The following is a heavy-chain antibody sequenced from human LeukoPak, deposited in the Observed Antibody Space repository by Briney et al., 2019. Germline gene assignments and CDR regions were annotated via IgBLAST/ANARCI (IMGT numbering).Heavy chain of an antibody. V-gene: IGHV1-69*04. D-gene: IGHD4-23*01. J-gene: IGHJ4*02. Sequence: SVKVSCKASGRTFDSYAFSWVRQAPGQGLDYMGRIIPMLGTPNYAQKFQGRLTITADKSTTTVNMELSNLRSEDTAIYYCARAPDFGGKFLGYWGQGTLVTVSS. CDR3: ARAPDFGGKFLGY. CDR1: GRTFDSYA. CDR2: IIPMLGTP.